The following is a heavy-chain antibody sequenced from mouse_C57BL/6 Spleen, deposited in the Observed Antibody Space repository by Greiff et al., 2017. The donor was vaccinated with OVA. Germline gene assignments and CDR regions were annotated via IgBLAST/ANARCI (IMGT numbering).Heavy chain of an antibody. V-gene: IGHV1-18*01. CDR3: ARSVGSTTGAY. CDR1: GYTFTDYN. Sequence: VQLQQSGPELVKPGASVKIPCKASGYTFTDYNMDWVKQSHGKSLEWIGDINPNNGGTIYNQKFKGKATLTVDKSSSTAYMELRSLTSEDTAVYYCARSVGSTTGAYWGQGTLVTVSA. CDR2: INPNNGGT. D-gene: IGHD1-1*01. J-gene: IGHJ3*01.